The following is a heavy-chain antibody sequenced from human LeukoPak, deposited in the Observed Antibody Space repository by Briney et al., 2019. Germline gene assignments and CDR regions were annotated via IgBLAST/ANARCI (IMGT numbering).Heavy chain of an antibody. J-gene: IGHJ4*02. CDR1: DFDFTSHA. D-gene: IGHD4-17*01. Sequence: GGSLRLSCATSDFDFTSHAMTWVRQAPGKGLEWVSAISISGTKTYYGDSVKGRFIISRDNSKNTLYLQMNSLRVEDTAIYYCANEIRPNDYWGQGTLVTVAS. V-gene: IGHV3-23*01. CDR3: ANEIRPNDY. CDR2: ISISGTKT.